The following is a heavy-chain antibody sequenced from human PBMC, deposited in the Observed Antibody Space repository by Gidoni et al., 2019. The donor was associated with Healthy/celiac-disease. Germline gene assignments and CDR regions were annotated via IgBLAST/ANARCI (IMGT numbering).Heavy chain of an antibody. J-gene: IGHJ4*02. CDR2: NYYSGST. Sequence: WIRQPPGKVLEWIGYNYYSGSTNYNPSLKSRVTISVDTSKNQFSLKLSSVTAAETAVYYCARQPFNYGDYAYFDYWGQGTLVTVSS. CDR3: ARQPFNYGDYAYFDY. D-gene: IGHD4-17*01. V-gene: IGHV4-59*08.